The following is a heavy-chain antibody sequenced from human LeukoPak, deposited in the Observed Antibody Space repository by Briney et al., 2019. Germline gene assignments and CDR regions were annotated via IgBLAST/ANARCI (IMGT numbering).Heavy chain of an antibody. V-gene: IGHV3-21*01. CDR2: ISSSSSYI. CDR3: ARDQDPYGMDV. J-gene: IGHJ6*02. CDR1: GFTFSSYS. Sequence: GGSLRLSCAASGFTFSSYSMNWVRQAPGKGLEWASSISSSSSYIYYADSVKGRFTISRDNAKNSLYLQMNSLRAEDTAVYYCARDQDPYGMDVWGQGTTVTVSS.